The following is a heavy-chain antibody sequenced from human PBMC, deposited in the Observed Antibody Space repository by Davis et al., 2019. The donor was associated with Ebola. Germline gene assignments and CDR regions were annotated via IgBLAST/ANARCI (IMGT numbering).Heavy chain of an antibody. CDR1: GGSISSYY. J-gene: IGHJ4*02. CDR3: ARDAPPDDILTGSPGIDYFDY. D-gene: IGHD3-9*01. Sequence: PSETLSLTCTVSGGSISSYYWSWIRQPPGKGLEWIGYIYYSGSTNYNPSLKSRVTMSVDTSKNQFSLKLSSVTAADTAVYYCARDAPPDDILTGSPGIDYFDYWGQGTLVTVSS. V-gene: IGHV4-59*12. CDR2: IYYSGST.